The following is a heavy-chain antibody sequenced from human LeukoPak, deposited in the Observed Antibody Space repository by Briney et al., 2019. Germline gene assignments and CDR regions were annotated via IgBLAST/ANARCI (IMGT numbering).Heavy chain of an antibody. CDR2: ISNSGSTI. CDR3: ARGRTSGSSWPFDY. D-gene: IGHD6-13*01. J-gene: IGHJ4*02. V-gene: IGHV3-11*04. Sequence: GGSLRLSCAASGFTFSDYYMSWVRQVPGKGLEWVSYISNSGSTIYYADSVKGRFTVSRDNAMNSLYLQMNSLRAEDTAVYYCARGRTSGSSWPFDYWGQGTPVTVSS. CDR1: GFTFSDYY.